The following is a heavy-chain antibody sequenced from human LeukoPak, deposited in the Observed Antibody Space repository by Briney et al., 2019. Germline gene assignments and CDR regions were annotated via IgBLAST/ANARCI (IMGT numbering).Heavy chain of an antibody. V-gene: IGHV3-23*01. CDR2: ISGSGGST. CDR3: AKDTYYYGSGTPNFDY. CDR1: GFTFSSYS. J-gene: IGHJ4*02. Sequence: PGGSLRLSCAASGFTFSSYSMNWVRQAPGKGLEWVSAISGSGGSTYYADSVKGRFTISRDNSKNTLYLQMNSLRAEDTAVYYCAKDTYYYGSGTPNFDYWGQGTLVTVSS. D-gene: IGHD3-10*01.